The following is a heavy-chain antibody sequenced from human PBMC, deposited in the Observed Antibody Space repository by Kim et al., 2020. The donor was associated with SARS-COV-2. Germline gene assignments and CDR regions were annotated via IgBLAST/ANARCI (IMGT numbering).Heavy chain of an antibody. CDR1: GFTFSSYG. CDR3: AKDMAAERGPSMTFDY. CDR2: ISYDGSNK. Sequence: GGSLRLSCAASGFTFSSYGMHWVRQAPGKGLEWVAVISYDGSNKYYADSVKGRFTISRDNSKNTLYLQMNSLRAEDTAVYYCAKDMAAERGPSMTFDYWGQGTLVTVSS. J-gene: IGHJ4*02. V-gene: IGHV3-30*18. D-gene: IGHD2-2*01.